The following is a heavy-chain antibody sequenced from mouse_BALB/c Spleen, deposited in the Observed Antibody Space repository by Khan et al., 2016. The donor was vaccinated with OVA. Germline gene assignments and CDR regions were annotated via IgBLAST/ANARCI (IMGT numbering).Heavy chain of an antibody. V-gene: IGHV5-17*02. CDR3: ARTGDYYFDY. Sequence: EVELVESGGGLVQTGGSRKLSCAASGFTFSGFGMNWVRQAPEKGLEWVAYISSDSNTIYYADTVQGQFTISRDNPKNTLFLQRTSLRSEDTAMYYCARTGDYYFDYWGQGTTLTVSS. J-gene: IGHJ2*01. CDR1: GFTFSGFG. CDR2: ISSDSNTI. D-gene: IGHD2-13*01.